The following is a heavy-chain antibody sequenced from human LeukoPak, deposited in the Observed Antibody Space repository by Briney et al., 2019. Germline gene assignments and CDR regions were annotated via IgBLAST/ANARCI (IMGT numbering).Heavy chain of an antibody. J-gene: IGHJ4*02. D-gene: IGHD3-22*01. Sequence: SETLSLTCTVSGGSISSYYWSWIRQPPGKGLEWIGYIYYSGSTNYNPSLKSRVTISVDTSKNQFSLKLSSVTAADTAVYYCARWDSSGYYYVNWGQGTLVTVSS. CDR1: GGSISSYY. CDR3: ARWDSSGYYYVN. V-gene: IGHV4-59*08. CDR2: IYYSGST.